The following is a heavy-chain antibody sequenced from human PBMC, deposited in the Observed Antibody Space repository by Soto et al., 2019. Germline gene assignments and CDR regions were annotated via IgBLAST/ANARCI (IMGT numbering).Heavy chain of an antibody. CDR1: GVSITSGDYY. Sequence: QVQLQESGPGLAETLSLTCTVSGVSITSGDYYWHWIRQPPGKGLEWIGNIYYSGNTYYNPSLKSRVAISLDTSKNQFSLTLSSVTAADTAVYYCASFGVASMNWFDPWGQGTLVTVSS. CDR3: ASFGVASMNWFDP. D-gene: IGHD3-3*01. V-gene: IGHV4-30-4*01. CDR2: IYYSGNT. J-gene: IGHJ5*02.